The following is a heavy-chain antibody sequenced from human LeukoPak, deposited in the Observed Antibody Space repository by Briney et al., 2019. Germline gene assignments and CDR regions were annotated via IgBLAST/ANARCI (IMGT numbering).Heavy chain of an antibody. CDR1: GFTFRNFG. J-gene: IGHJ6*03. D-gene: IGHD4-17*01. CDR2: ISDSGSTT. CDR3: AKAGGLRYYYYYYMDV. Sequence: PGGSLRLSCAASGFTFRNFGMTWVRQVPGKGLEWVSAISDSGSTTHYADSVKGRFTISRDNSKNTLYLQMNSLRAEDTAVYYCAKAGGLRYYYYYYMDVWGKGTTVTISS. V-gene: IGHV3-23*01.